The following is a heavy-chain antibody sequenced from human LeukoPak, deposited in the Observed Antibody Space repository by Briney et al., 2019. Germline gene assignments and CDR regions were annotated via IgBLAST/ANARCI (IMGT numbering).Heavy chain of an antibody. CDR1: GGSISSGGYY. V-gene: IGHV4-31*03. D-gene: IGHD2-2*01. J-gene: IGHJ5*02. Sequence: SETLSLTCTVSGGSISSGGYYWSWIRQHPGKGLEWIGYIYYSGSTYYNPSLKSRVTISVDTSKNQFSLKLSSVPAADTAVYYCARGFDIVVVRGCWFDPWGQGTLVTVSS. CDR2: IYYSGST. CDR3: ARGFDIVVVRGCWFDP.